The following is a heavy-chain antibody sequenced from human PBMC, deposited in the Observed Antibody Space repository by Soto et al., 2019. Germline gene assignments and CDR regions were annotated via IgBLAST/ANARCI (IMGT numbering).Heavy chain of an antibody. CDR1: GYTLTELS. V-gene: IGHV1-24*01. Sequence: ASVKVSCKVSGYTLTELSMHWVRQAPGKGLEWMGGFDPEDGETIYAQKFQGRVTMTEDTSTDTVYMELSSLRSEDTAVYYCARDPAAGTPSGMDVWGQGTTVTVSS. CDR2: FDPEDGET. D-gene: IGHD6-13*01. J-gene: IGHJ6*02. CDR3: ARDPAAGTPSGMDV.